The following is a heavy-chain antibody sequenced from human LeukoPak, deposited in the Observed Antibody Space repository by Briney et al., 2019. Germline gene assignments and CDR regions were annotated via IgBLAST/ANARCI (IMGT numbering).Heavy chain of an antibody. CDR2: IYPGDSDT. CDR1: GYTFSNYW. Sequence: GGSLQISCRGSGYTFSNYWIAGVRRLPGKGLEWVGIIYPGDSDTKYSPSFQGQVSISADKSINTAYLQWSSVKASDTAIYYCARLGTPYYYYYMDVWGKGTTVTVSS. V-gene: IGHV5-51*01. J-gene: IGHJ6*03. CDR3: ARLGTPYYYYYMDV. D-gene: IGHD1-1*01.